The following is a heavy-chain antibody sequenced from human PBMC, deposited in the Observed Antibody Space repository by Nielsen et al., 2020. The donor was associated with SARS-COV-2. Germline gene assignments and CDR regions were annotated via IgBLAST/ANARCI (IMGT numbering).Heavy chain of an antibody. V-gene: IGHV4-30-2*06. D-gene: IGHD4-17*01. J-gene: IGHJ3*01. Sequence: SETLSLTCAVSGASISSGGYPWSWIRQSPGRGQACIGYIYNSGTTNYNPALKSRATMAVDKSKNQFSRSVTSVTAADTAVYFCATLYDNGDFVDGFDFWGRGKMVTVSS. CDR1: GASISSGGYP. CDR2: IYNSGTT. CDR3: ATLYDNGDFVDGFDF.